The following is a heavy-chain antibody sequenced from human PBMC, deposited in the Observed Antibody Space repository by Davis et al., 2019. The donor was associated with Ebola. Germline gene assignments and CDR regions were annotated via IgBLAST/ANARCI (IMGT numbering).Heavy chain of an antibody. CDR2: IIPILGIA. D-gene: IGHD2-2*01. J-gene: IGHJ6*02. Sequence: SVKVSCKASGGTFSSYAISWVRQAPGQGLEWMGGIIPILGIANYAQKFQGRVTMTTDTSTSTAYMELTNLRSDDTAVYFCARGRGRIVVVPATFIGMDVWGQGTTVTVSS. CDR1: GGTFSSYA. V-gene: IGHV1-69*10. CDR3: ARGRGRIVVVPATFIGMDV.